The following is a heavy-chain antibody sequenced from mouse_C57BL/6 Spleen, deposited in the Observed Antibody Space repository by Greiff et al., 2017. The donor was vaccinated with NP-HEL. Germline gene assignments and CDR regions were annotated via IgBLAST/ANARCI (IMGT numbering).Heavy chain of an antibody. CDR2: ISSGGDYI. D-gene: IGHD2-1*01. V-gene: IGHV5-9-1*02. J-gene: IGHJ3*01. Sequence: EVKLMESGEGLVKPGGSLKLSCAASGFTFSSYAMSWVRQIPEKRLEWVAYISSGGDYIYYAATVKGRFTISRDNARNTLYLQMSSLKSEDTAMYYCTRDGIYPYAYWGQGTLVTVSA. CDR1: GFTFSSYA. CDR3: TRDGIYPYAY.